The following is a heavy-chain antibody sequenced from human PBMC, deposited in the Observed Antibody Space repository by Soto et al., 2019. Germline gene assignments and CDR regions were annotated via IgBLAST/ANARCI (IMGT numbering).Heavy chain of an antibody. CDR2: ISGSGGSI. J-gene: IGHJ6*02. CDR1: GFIFSSSA. CDR3: PKGGGDSLRYGMDV. Sequence: EVQLLDSGGGLVQPGGALRLSCSASGFIFSSSAMNWVRQAPGKGLEWVSAISGSGGSIYYADSVKGRFTISRDNSKPTLYLQMDSLRAEDTAVYYCPKGGGDSLRYGMDVWGQGTTVTVSS. V-gene: IGHV3-23*01. D-gene: IGHD2-21*02.